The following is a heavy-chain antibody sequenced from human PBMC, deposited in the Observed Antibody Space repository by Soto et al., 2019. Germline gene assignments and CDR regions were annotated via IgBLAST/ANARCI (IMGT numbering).Heavy chain of an antibody. J-gene: IGHJ4*02. Sequence: SETLSLTCAVSGGSIISGGYSWIWIRQPPGKGLEWIGYIYHSGSTYYNPSLKSRVTISVDRSKNQFSLKLSSVTAADTAVYYCAAGGGLPRYYWGQGTLVTV. CDR2: IYHSGST. D-gene: IGHD5-12*01. V-gene: IGHV4-30-2*01. CDR1: GGSIISGGYS. CDR3: AAGGGLPRYY.